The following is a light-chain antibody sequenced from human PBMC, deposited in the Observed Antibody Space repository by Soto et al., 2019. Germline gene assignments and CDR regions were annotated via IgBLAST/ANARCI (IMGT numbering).Light chain of an antibody. CDR2: GAS. J-gene: IGKJ1*01. Sequence: EIVMTQSPATLSGSPGERATLSCRASQSVSSNLAWYQQKPGQAPRLLIYGASSSATGIPDRFSGSGSGTDFTLTISRLEPEDFAVYYCQQYGSSAWTFGQGTKVDIK. CDR3: QQYGSSAWT. V-gene: IGKV3-20*01. CDR1: QSVSSN.